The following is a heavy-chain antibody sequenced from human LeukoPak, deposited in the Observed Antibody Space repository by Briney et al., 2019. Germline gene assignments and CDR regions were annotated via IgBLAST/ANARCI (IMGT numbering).Heavy chain of an antibody. J-gene: IGHJ4*02. Sequence: PGGSLRLSCAASGFTFSSYAMNRVRQAPGKGLEWVGGISGSGGSTYYADSVKGRFTISRDNSKDTLYLQMNSLSPEDTALFYCAKVYYYGSGTSRFYFYSWGQGTLVIVSS. CDR1: GFTFSSYA. CDR3: AKVYYYGSGTSRFYFYS. CDR2: ISGSGGST. V-gene: IGHV3-23*01. D-gene: IGHD3-10*01.